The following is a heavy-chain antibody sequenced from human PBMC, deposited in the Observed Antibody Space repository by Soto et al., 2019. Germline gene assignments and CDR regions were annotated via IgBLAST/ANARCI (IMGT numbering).Heavy chain of an antibody. CDR3: TIGSWSGEGFDI. CDR1: GGTFSTYS. V-gene: IGHV1-69*02. Sequence: QVQLVQSGAEVKKPGSSVKVSCKDSGGTFSTYSMFWVRQAPGQGLEWMGRIIPMLGIRNYAQRFQDRVTITADKSTATAHMELISLRSEDAALYSCTIGSWSGEGFDIWGQGTMVTVSS. CDR2: IIPMLGIR. D-gene: IGHD2-21*01. J-gene: IGHJ3*02.